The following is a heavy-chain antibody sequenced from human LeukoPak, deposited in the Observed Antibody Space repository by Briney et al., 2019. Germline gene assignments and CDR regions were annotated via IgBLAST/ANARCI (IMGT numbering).Heavy chain of an antibody. CDR2: ISSSRTYI. Sequence: GGSLRLSCAASEFTFSSYSMNWVRQAPGKGLEWVSSISSSRTYIFYADSLKGRFTISRDNAKSSLYLQMNSLRAEDTAVYYCARITGYCSSTNCYGAFDIWGQGTMVTVSS. J-gene: IGHJ3*02. CDR3: ARITGYCSSTNCYGAFDI. D-gene: IGHD2-2*03. V-gene: IGHV3-21*01. CDR1: EFTFSSYS.